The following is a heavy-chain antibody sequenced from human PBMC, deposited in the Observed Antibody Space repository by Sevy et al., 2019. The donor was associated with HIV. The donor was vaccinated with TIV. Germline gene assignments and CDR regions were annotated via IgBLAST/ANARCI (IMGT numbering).Heavy chain of an antibody. Sequence: RGSLRLSCAASGFTVSSNYMSWVRQAPGKGLEWVSVIYSGGSTYYADSVKGRFTISRDNSKNTLYLQMNSLRAEETAVYYCASSDSSNYYDSSGYYPRFPHFDYWGQGTLVTVSS. CDR1: GFTVSSNY. D-gene: IGHD3-22*01. CDR2: IYSGGST. CDR3: ASSDSSNYYDSSGYYPRFPHFDY. V-gene: IGHV3-53*01. J-gene: IGHJ4*02.